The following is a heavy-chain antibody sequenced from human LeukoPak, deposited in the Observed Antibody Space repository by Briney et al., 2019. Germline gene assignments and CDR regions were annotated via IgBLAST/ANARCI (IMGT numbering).Heavy chain of an antibody. CDR2: IYTGGGT. D-gene: IGHD3-3*01. CDR3: VRDRRFRSGYVFDI. CDR1: GFTVSDND. V-gene: IGHV3-66*01. J-gene: IGHJ3*02. Sequence: GGSLRLSCAVSGFTVSDNDMSWVRQAPGKGLEYVSVIYTGGGTYYADSVKGRFTISRDNPKNTLYLQMNSLRDDDTAVYYCVRDRRFRSGYVFDIWGQGTMVTVSS.